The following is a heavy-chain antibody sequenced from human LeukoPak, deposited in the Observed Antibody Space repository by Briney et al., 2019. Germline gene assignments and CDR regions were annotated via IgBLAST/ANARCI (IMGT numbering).Heavy chain of an antibody. CDR3: ASPYSSGWQDY. CDR1: GGSISSYY. CDR2: IYTSGST. D-gene: IGHD6-19*01. V-gene: IGHV4-4*07. J-gene: IGHJ4*02. Sequence: SETLSLTCTVSGGSISSYYWSWIRQPAGKGLEWIGRIYTSGSTNYNPSLKSRVTMSVDTSKNQFSLKLSSVTAEDTAVYYCASPYSSGWQDYWGQGTLVTVSS.